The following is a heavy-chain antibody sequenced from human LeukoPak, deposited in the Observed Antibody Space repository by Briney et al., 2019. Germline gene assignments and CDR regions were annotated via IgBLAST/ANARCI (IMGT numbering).Heavy chain of an antibody. CDR2: VYYSGST. CDR1: GGSISTSSYY. J-gene: IGHJ6*03. CDR3: ARELKGQLRSYYYYHMDV. V-gene: IGHV4-39*07. Sequence: SETLSLTCTVSGGSISTSSYYWGWIRQPPGKGLEWIGSVYYSGSTYYNPSLKSRVTISVDASKNQFSLRLSSVTAADTAVYYCARELKGQLRSYYYYHMDVWGKGTTVTVSS. D-gene: IGHD2-2*01.